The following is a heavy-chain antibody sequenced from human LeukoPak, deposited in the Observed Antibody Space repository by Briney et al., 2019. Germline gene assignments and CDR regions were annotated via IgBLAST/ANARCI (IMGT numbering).Heavy chain of an antibody. CDR2: IIPILGIA. J-gene: IGHJ4*02. CDR3: AQTFRICSSTSCSKPLDY. D-gene: IGHD2-2*01. CDR1: GGTFSSYT. V-gene: IGHV1-69*02. Sequence: SVKVSCKASGGTFSSYTISWVRQAPGQGLEWMGRIIPILGIANYAQKFQGRVTITADKSTSTAYMELSSLRSEDTAVYYCAQTFRICSSTSCSKPLDYWGQGTLVTVSS.